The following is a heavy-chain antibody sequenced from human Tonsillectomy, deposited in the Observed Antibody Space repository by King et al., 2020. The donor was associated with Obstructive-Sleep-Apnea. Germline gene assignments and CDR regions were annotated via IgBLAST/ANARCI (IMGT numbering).Heavy chain of an antibody. CDR2: IYYSGST. CDR1: GGSISSSNYY. D-gene: IGHD2-21*02. Sequence: LQLQESGPGLVKPSETLSLTCTVSGGSISSSNYYWGWIRQPPGKRLEWIGSIYYSGSTYYNPSLKSRATISVDTSKNQFSLKLSSVTAADTAGYYCARDVPYCGGDCYTADWFDPWGQGTLVTVSS. J-gene: IGHJ5*02. V-gene: IGHV4-39*07. CDR3: ARDVPYCGGDCYTADWFDP.